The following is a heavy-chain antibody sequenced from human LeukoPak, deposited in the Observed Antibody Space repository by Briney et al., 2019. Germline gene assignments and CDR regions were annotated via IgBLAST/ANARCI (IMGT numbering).Heavy chain of an antibody. Sequence: GGSLRLSCAASGFTFSGCGMHWVRQAPGKGLEWVAFIWYDGRDKYYVDSVKGRFTISRDNSKNALYLQMNSLRAEDTAMYYCAKDPYSYGSYFDYWGQGTLVTVSS. V-gene: IGHV3-30*02. CDR1: GFTFSGCG. CDR2: IWYDGRDK. CDR3: AKDPYSYGSYFDY. D-gene: IGHD5-18*01. J-gene: IGHJ4*02.